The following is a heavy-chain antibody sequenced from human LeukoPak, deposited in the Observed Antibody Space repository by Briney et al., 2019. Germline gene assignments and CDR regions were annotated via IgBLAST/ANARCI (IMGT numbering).Heavy chain of an antibody. CDR3: TTDLLWFGES. D-gene: IGHD3-10*01. Sequence: GGSLRLSCAASGFTFSSYAMSWVRQAPGKGLEWVSAISGSGGGTYYADSVKGRFTISRDNSKNTLYLQMNSLKTEDTAVYYCTTDLLWFGESGGQGTLVTVSS. V-gene: IGHV3-23*01. J-gene: IGHJ4*02. CDR2: ISGSGGGT. CDR1: GFTFSSYA.